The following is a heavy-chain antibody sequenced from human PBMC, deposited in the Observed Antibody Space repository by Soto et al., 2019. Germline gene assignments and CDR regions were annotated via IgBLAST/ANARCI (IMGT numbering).Heavy chain of an antibody. CDR2: INPNSGGT. Sequence: ASVKVSCKASGYTFTGYYMHWVRQAPGQGLEWMGWINPNSGGTNYAQKFQGWVTMTRDTSISTAYMELSRLRSDDTAVYYCARERGGGDCPSYYRLDVWGKGTTVTVSS. D-gene: IGHD2-21*02. V-gene: IGHV1-2*04. CDR1: GYTFTGYY. CDR3: ARERGGGDCPSYYRLDV. J-gene: IGHJ6*04.